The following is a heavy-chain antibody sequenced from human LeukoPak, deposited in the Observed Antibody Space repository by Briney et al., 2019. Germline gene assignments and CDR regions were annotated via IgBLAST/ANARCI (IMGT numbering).Heavy chain of an antibody. Sequence: GGSLRLSCAASGLTFSSYSMNWVRQFPGKGLQWVASISSSSRYIYYADSVKGRFTVSRDNAKNSLSLQMNSLGAEDTALYYCARCYASGSYGMDYWGQGTLVTVSS. CDR3: ARCYASGSYGMDY. CDR1: GLTFSSYS. CDR2: ISSSSRYI. V-gene: IGHV3-21*01. D-gene: IGHD3-10*01. J-gene: IGHJ4*02.